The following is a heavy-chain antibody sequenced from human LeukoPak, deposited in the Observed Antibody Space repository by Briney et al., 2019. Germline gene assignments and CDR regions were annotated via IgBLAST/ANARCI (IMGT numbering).Heavy chain of an antibody. Sequence: GSLRLSCAASGFTFDDYAMHWVRQAPGKGLEWVSLISGDGGSTYYADSVKGRFTISRDNSKNSLYLQMNSLRTEDTALYYCAKDQGVVYDILTGYYLGTGIFDYWGQGTLVTVSS. CDR3: AKDQGVVYDILTGYYLGTGIFDY. CDR1: GFTFDDYA. CDR2: ISGDGGST. D-gene: IGHD3-9*01. V-gene: IGHV3-43*02. J-gene: IGHJ4*02.